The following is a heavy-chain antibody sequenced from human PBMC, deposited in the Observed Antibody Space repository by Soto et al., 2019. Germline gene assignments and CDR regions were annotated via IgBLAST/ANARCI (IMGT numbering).Heavy chain of an antibody. J-gene: IGHJ3*02. CDR2: IYYSGST. D-gene: IGHD3-10*01. V-gene: IGHV4-59*01. Sequence: PSETLSLTCTVSGCSISSYYWSWLRQPPGKGLEWIGYIYYSGSTNYNPSLKSRVTISVDTSKNQFSLKLSSVTAADTAVYYCASVIGSGWVAFDIWGQGAMVTVS. CDR3: ASVIGSGWVAFDI. CDR1: GCSISSYY.